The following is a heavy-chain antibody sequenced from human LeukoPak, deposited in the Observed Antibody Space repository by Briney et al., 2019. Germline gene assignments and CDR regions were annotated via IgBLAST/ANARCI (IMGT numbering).Heavy chain of an antibody. CDR2: ISYDGSNK. CDR1: GFTLSSYG. Sequence: GGSLRLSCAASGFTLSSYGMHWVRQAPGKGLEWVAVISYDGSNKYYADSVKGRFTISRDNSKNTLYLQMNSLRAEDTAVYYCAKDLLYSSSWYYYHGMDVWGKGTTVTVSS. J-gene: IGHJ6*04. D-gene: IGHD6-13*01. CDR3: AKDLLYSSSWYYYHGMDV. V-gene: IGHV3-30*18.